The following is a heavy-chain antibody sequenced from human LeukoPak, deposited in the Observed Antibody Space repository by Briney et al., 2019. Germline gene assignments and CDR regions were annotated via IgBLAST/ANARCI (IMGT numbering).Heavy chain of an antibody. CDR3: ASNLDGLVY. Sequence: GGSLRLSCAASGFTFSSYWMSWVRQAPGKGLEWVSSISSSSSYIYYADSVKGRFTISRDNAKNSLYLQMNSLRAEDTAVYYCASNLDGLVYWGQGTLVTVSS. J-gene: IGHJ4*02. V-gene: IGHV3-21*01. D-gene: IGHD3-16*01. CDR1: GFTFSSYW. CDR2: ISSSSSYI.